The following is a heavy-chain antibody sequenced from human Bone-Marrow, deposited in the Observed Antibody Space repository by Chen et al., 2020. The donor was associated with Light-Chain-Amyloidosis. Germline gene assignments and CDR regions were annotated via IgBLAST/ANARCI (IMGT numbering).Heavy chain of an antibody. J-gene: IGHJ4*02. D-gene: IGHD5-12*01. CDR2: IYPDDSDA. V-gene: IGHV5-51*01. CDR1: GYTFPNYW. CDR3: ARRRDGYNFDY. Sequence: EVQLEQSGPEVKKPGESLKILCKGSGYTFPNYWIGWVRQMPGKGLEWMGVIYPDDSDARYSPSFEGQVTISADKSITTAYLQWRSLKASDTAMYYCARRRDGYNFDYWGQGTLVTVS.